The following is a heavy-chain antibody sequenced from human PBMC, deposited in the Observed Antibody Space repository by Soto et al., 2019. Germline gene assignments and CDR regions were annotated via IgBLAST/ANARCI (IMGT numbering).Heavy chain of an antibody. V-gene: IGHV3-49*03. CDR3: TRANCTNGVCPQDY. CDR1: GFTFGDYA. D-gene: IGHD2-8*01. Sequence: GGSLRLSCTASGFTFGDYAMSWFRQAPGKGLEWVGFIRSKAYGGTTEYAASVKGRFTISRDDSKSIAYLQMNSLKTEDTAVYYCTRANCTNGVCPQDYWGQGTLVTVSS. CDR2: IRSKAYGGTT. J-gene: IGHJ4*02.